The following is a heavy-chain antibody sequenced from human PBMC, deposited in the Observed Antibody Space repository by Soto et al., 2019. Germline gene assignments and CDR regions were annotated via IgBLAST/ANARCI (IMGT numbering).Heavy chain of an antibody. CDR3: ARASSERYSSGRQPYYYYAMDV. CDR2: IWSDGSNK. D-gene: IGHD6-19*01. Sequence: GGSLRLSCAASGFTFSSYAMSWVRQAPGKGLEWVSSIWSDGSNKYYTDSVKGRFTISRDDSRSTLYLQMNSLRADDSAVYSCARASSERYSSGRQPYYYYAMDVWGQGTTVTVSS. CDR1: GFTFSSYA. V-gene: IGHV3-33*08. J-gene: IGHJ6*02.